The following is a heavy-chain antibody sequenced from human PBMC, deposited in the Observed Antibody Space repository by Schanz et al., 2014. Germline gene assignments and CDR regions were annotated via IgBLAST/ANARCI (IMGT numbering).Heavy chain of an antibody. Sequence: QVQLVQSGAEVKKPGASVKVSCKASGYTFTSYAMHWVRQAPGHRPEWMGRINTGNGYTHYSEACQDRGSSSADAAASTAYMELRSLTTEDTSVYYCATRHSASLDYWGQGTLVTVSS. J-gene: IGHJ4*02. V-gene: IGHV1-3*04. CDR1: GYTFTSYA. CDR2: INTGNGYT. CDR3: ATRHSASLDY. D-gene: IGHD3-10*01.